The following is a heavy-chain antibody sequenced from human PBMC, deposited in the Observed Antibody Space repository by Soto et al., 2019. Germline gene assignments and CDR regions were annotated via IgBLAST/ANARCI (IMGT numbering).Heavy chain of an antibody. J-gene: IGHJ4*02. V-gene: IGHV6-1*01. CDR3: ARGSALDY. CDR2: TYYRSKWYS. Sequence: QVQLQQSGPGLVKPSQTLLLTCAISGDSVSSNSAAWNWIRQSPSRGLEWLGRTYYRSKWYSDYPLSLMIRLTIRPDTSKNQFSLQLNSVTPEDTAVYYCARGSALDYWGQGTLVTVSS. CDR1: GDSVSSNSAA.